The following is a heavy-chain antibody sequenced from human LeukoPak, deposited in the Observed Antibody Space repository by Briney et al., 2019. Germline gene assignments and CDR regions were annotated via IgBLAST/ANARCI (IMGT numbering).Heavy chain of an antibody. CDR2: IYYSGST. J-gene: IGHJ5*02. D-gene: IGHD3-10*01. V-gene: IGHV4-59*08. CDR1: GGSISSYY. CDR3: VRGRITMVRGVNGWFDP. Sequence: PSETLSLTCTVSGGSISSYYWSWIRQPQGKGLGWVGYIYYSGSTNYNPSLKSRVTISVDTFKNQFSLKLSSVTAADTAVYYCVRGRITMVRGVNGWFDPWGQGTLVTVSS.